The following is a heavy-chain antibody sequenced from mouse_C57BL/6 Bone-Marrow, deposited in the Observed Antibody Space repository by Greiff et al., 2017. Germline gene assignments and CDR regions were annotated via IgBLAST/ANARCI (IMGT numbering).Heavy chain of an antibody. D-gene: IGHD2-2*01. CDR2: IDPENGDT. CDR1: GFNIKDDY. Sequence: VQLKQSGAELVRPGASVKLSCTASGFNIKDDYMHWVKQRPEQGLEWIGWIDPENGDTEYASKFQGKATITADTSSNTAYLQLSSLTSEDTAVYYCTTRSMGGYDGWFAYWGQGTLVTVSA. CDR3: TTRSMGGYDGWFAY. J-gene: IGHJ3*01. V-gene: IGHV14-4*01.